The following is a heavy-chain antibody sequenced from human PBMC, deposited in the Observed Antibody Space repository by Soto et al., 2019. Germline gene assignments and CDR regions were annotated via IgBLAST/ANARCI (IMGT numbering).Heavy chain of an antibody. V-gene: IGHV4-31*03. Sequence: QVQLQESGPGLVKPSQTLSLTCTVSGASISSGLYYWNWIRHIPGKGREWIGSIHYSGIIYYNPTLQSRLSISVDTSDNQYSLKLTSVTAADTAVYYCARGPDHAKAGYWGQGILVTVSS. CDR2: IHYSGII. CDR3: ARGPDHAKAGY. CDR1: GASISSGLYY. J-gene: IGHJ4*02. D-gene: IGHD6-19*01.